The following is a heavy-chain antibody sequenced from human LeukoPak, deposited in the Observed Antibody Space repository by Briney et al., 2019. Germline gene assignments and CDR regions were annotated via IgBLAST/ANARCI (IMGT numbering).Heavy chain of an antibody. CDR1: GGSFSGYY. J-gene: IGHJ6*04. Sequence: SETLSLTRAVYGGSFSGYYWSWIRQPPGKGLEWIGEINHSGSTNYNPSLKSRVTISVDTSKNQFSLKLSSVTAADTAVYYCARISGVNCSSTSYAPANGMDVWGKGTTVTVSS. CDR2: INHSGST. CDR3: ARISGVNCSSTSYAPANGMDV. D-gene: IGHD2-2*01. V-gene: IGHV4-34*01.